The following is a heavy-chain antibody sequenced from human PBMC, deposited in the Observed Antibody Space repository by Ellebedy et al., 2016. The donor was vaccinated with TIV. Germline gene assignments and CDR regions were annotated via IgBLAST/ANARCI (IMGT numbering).Heavy chain of an antibody. D-gene: IGHD2-2*01. V-gene: IGHV1-69*13. J-gene: IGHJ4*02. CDR1: GGTFSSYA. Sequence: SVKVSCXASGGTFSSYAISWVRQAPGQGLEWMGGIIPIFGTANYAQKFQGRVTITADESTSTAYMELSSLRSEDTAVYYCASLRLEVPAATQQDYWGQGTLVTVSS. CDR3: ASLRLEVPAATQQDY. CDR2: IIPIFGTA.